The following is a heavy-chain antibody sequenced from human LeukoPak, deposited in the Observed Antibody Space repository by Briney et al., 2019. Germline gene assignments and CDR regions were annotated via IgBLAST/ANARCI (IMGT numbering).Heavy chain of an antibody. CDR2: IKSNPDGGTA. CDR1: GFTFSNAW. V-gene: IGHV3-15*01. J-gene: IGHJ4*02. D-gene: IGHD3-10*01. CDR3: TTGLSRI. Sequence: GGSLRLSCAASGFTFSNAWMSWVRQAPGKGLEWVGRIKSNPDGGTADYAAPLKGRFTISRDDSKNTLYLQMNSLRIDDTAVYYCTTGLSRIWGQGTLVIVSS.